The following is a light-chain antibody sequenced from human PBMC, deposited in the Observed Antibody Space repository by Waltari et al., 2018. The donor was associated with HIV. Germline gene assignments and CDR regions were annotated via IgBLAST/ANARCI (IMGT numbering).Light chain of an antibody. J-gene: IGLJ2*01. CDR3: QSFDSSLNGVV. CDR1: SSNIGAGYD. CDR2: GYI. V-gene: IGLV1-40*01. Sequence: QSVLTQPPSVSGAPGQGVTISCTGSSSNIGAGYDVHWYQQLPGTAPKFLICGYINRPSGVPDLFSGSKSATSASLAITGLQAEDEADYYCQSFDSSLNGVVFGGGTKLTVL.